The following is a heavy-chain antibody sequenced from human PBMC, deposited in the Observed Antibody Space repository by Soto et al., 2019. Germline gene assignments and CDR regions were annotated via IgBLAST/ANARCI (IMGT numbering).Heavy chain of an antibody. CDR3: ARVGGPGMDV. Sequence: EVQLVESGGGLVQPGGSLRLSCAASRFTFSNYWMSWVRQAPGKGLEWVANIKQDGSEKYYVDSVKGRFTISRDNAKNSLYLQMNSLRAEDTAVYYCARVGGPGMDVWGQGTTVTVPS. D-gene: IGHD3-16*01. CDR2: IKQDGSEK. CDR1: RFTFSNYW. J-gene: IGHJ6*02. V-gene: IGHV3-7*03.